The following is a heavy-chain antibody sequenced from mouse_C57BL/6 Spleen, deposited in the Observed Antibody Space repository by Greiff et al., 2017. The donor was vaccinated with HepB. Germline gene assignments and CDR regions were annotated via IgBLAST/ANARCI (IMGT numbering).Heavy chain of an antibody. Sequence: QVQLQQSGAELARPGASVKLSCKASGYTFTSYGISWVKQRTGQGLEWIGEIYPRSGNTYYNEKFKGKARLTADKSSSTAYMELRSLTSEDSAVYFCARIITTVVDPYYFDYWGQGTTLTVSS. CDR1: GYTFTSYG. J-gene: IGHJ2*01. CDR2: IYPRSGNT. D-gene: IGHD1-1*01. V-gene: IGHV1-81*01. CDR3: ARIITTVVDPYYFDY.